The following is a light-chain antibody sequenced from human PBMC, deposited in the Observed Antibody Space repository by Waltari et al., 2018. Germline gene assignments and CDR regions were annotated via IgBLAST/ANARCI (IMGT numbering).Light chain of an antibody. J-gene: IGLJ2*01. CDR1: SRAPDDFSS. Sequence: HSALTHPSPASAPPRPSLTTPCTAPSRAPDDFSSIYWYQQHPGKPPKFMIYDVSNRPSGVSHRFSGSKSGNTASLTISGLQAEDEAVYYCSSFTTSSTLLFGGGTKLTVL. V-gene: IGLV2-14*03. CDR3: SSFTTSSTLL. CDR2: DVS.